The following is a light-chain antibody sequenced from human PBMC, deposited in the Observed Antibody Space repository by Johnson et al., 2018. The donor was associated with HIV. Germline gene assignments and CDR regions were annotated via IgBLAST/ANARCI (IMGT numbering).Light chain of an antibody. CDR1: SSNIGINY. J-gene: IGLJ1*01. CDR2: DNT. V-gene: IGLV1-51*01. Sequence: QSVLTQPPSVSAAPRQKVTISCSGSSSNIGINYVSWYQQLPGTAPKLLIYDNTNRPSGLPTRFSGSQSGTSATLGIPGLHTGDEADYYCGTWDSSLSAYVFGTGTKVTVL. CDR3: GTWDSSLSAYV.